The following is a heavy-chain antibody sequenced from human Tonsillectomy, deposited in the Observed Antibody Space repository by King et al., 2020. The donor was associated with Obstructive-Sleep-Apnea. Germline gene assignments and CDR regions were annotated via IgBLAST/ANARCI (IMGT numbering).Heavy chain of an antibody. CDR3: AKVAGSYEFFYYSMDV. CDR1: GFTFSTYG. CDR2: ISYDGRNK. Sequence: VQLVESGGGVVQPGRSLRLSCAASGFTFSTYGMHWVRQAPGKGLEWVAVISYDGRNKNYADSVKGRLTISRDNSKNTLYLQMNSLRAEDTAVYYCAKVAGSYEFFYYSMDVWGQGTTVTVSS. D-gene: IGHD3-10*01. J-gene: IGHJ6*02. V-gene: IGHV3-30*18.